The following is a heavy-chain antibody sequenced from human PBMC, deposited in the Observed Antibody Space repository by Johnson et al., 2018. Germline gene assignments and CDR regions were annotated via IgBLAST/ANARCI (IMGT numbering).Heavy chain of an antibody. J-gene: IGHJ2*01. V-gene: IGHV3-48*04. CDR3: AREDYVGSGHYRLGYFAL. Sequence: VQLVESGGGLVQPGGSLRLSCAAFGFTLSLDRMNWVRQAPGKGLEWVSYISSSGTVHYADSVRGRFTISRDNAENSLYLQMNSLRAEDTAVYYCAREDYVGSGHYRLGYFALWGLGTLGTGSS. D-gene: IGHD3-22*01. CDR2: ISSSGTV. CDR1: GFTLSLDR.